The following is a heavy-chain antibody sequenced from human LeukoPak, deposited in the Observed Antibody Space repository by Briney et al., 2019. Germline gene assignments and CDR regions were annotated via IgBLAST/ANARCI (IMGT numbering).Heavy chain of an antibody. CDR1: GFTFSSYE. CDR2: INSDGSST. Sequence: GGSLRLSCAASGFTFSSYEMNWVRQAPGKGLVWVSRINSDGSSTSYADSVKGRFTISRDNAKNTLYLQMNSLRAEDTAVYYCAREDDSSGYAFDIWGQGTMVTVSS. D-gene: IGHD3-22*01. J-gene: IGHJ3*02. V-gene: IGHV3-74*01. CDR3: AREDDSSGYAFDI.